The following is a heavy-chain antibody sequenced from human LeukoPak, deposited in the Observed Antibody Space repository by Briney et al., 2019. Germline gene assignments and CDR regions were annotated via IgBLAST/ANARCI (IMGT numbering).Heavy chain of an antibody. Sequence: SETLPLTCAVYGGSFSGYYWSWIRQPPGKGLEWIGEINHSGSTNYNPSLKSRVTISVDTSKNQFSLKLSSVTAADTAVYYCARGSKMYSSSWYTRYFDYWGQGTLVTVSS. J-gene: IGHJ4*02. CDR3: ARGSKMYSSSWYTRYFDY. CDR1: GGSFSGYY. CDR2: INHSGST. V-gene: IGHV4-34*01. D-gene: IGHD6-13*01.